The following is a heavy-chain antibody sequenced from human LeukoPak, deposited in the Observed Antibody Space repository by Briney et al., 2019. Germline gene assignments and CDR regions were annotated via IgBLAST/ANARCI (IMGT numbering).Heavy chain of an antibody. D-gene: IGHD6-13*01. CDR2: IYYSGST. CDR1: GRSISSYY. V-gene: IGHV4-59*08. J-gene: IGHJ5*02. Sequence: SETLSLTCTVYGRSISSYYWSWIRQPPGKGLEWIGYIYYSGSTNYNPSLKSRVTISVDTSKNQFSLKLSSVTAADTAVYYCARQNRGIAAAGTMGWFDPWGQGTLVTVSS. CDR3: ARQNRGIAAAGTMGWFDP.